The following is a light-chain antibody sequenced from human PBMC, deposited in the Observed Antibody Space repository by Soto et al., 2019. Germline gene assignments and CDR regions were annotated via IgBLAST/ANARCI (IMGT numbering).Light chain of an antibody. CDR1: HSVSGSY. J-gene: IGKJ1*01. Sequence: EIVLRQSPGTLSLSPGERATLSCRASHSVSGSYLAWFRQKPGQAPRLLIYGASSRATGIPDRFIGSGSGTDFTLTISRLEPEDFAVYYCQQYGSSPWTFGQGTKVDI. CDR3: QQYGSSPWT. CDR2: GAS. V-gene: IGKV3-20*01.